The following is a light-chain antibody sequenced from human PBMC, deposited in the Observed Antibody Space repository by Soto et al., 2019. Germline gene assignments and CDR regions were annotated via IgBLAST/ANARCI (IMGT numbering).Light chain of an antibody. CDR1: QGIRKG. V-gene: IGKV1-6*01. CDR3: LQAYQYPRM. CDR2: AAS. J-gene: IGKJ1*01. Sequence: AIQMTQSPSSLSAFVGDRVTITCRASQGIRKGVGWYQQRPGKAPKLLIYAASTLESGVPSRFSARGPGKDFTLPISRVRPEDVATYYCLQAYQYPRMFGKGTNVEI.